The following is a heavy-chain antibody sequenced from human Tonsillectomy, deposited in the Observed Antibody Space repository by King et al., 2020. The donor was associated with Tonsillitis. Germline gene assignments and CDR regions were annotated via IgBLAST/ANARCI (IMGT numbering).Heavy chain of an antibody. CDR1: GYRFTNYW. V-gene: IGHV5-51*01. J-gene: IGHJ5*02. CDR2: IHPADSDT. D-gene: IGHD6-13*01. CDR3: PRHRSVGSSWYWGFDP. Sequence: VQLVESGAEVKKPGESLKISCKGSGYRFTNYWIGWVRQIPGKGLEWMGIIHPADSDTTYSPSFQGQVTMSVDKSTSTAYLQWSSLKASDTAIYYCPRHRSVGSSWYWGFDPWGQGTLVTVSS.